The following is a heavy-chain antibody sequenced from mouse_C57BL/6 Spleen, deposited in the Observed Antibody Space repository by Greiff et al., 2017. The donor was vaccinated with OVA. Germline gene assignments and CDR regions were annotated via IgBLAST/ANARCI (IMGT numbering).Heavy chain of an antibody. D-gene: IGHD3-2*02. Sequence: EVMLVESEGGLVQPGSSMKLSCTASGFTFSDYYMAWVRQVPEKGLEWVANINYDGSSTYYLDSLKSRFIISRDNAKNILYLQMSSLKSEDTATYYCARGGSSGYKDYFDYWGKGTTLTVSS. CDR1: GFTFSDYY. CDR2: INYDGSST. CDR3: ARGGSSGYKDYFDY. J-gene: IGHJ2*01. V-gene: IGHV5-16*01.